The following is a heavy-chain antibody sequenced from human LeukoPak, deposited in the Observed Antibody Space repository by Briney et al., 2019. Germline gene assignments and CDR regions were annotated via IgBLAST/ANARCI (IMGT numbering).Heavy chain of an antibody. CDR1: GGSISSYY. J-gene: IGHJ5*02. CDR3: ARDRGFLNWFDP. D-gene: IGHD2/OR15-2a*01. CDR2: IYYSRST. V-gene: IGHV4-59*01. Sequence: PSETLSLTCTVSGGSISSYYWSWIRQPPGKGLEWIGYIYYSRSTNYNPSLKSRVTISVDTSKNQFSLKLSSVTAADTAVYYCARDRGFLNWFDPWGQGTLVTVSS.